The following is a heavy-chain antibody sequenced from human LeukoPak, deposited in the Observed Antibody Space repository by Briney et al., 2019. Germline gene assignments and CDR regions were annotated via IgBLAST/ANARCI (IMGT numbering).Heavy chain of an antibody. D-gene: IGHD5-18*01. CDR2: ISYDGSNK. V-gene: IGHV3-30-3*01. CDR1: GFTFSSYA. J-gene: IGHJ6*02. Sequence: GRSLRLSCAASGFTFSSYAMHWVRQAPGKGLEWVAVISYDGSNKYYADSVKGRFTTSRDNSKNTLYLQMNSLRAEDTAVYYCAREDTAMVTFSYYYYYGMDVWGQGTTVTVSS. CDR3: AREDTAMVTFSYYYYYGMDV.